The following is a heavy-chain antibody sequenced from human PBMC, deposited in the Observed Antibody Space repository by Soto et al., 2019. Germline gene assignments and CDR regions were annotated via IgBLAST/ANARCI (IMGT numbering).Heavy chain of an antibody. J-gene: IGHJ3*01. V-gene: IGHV3-21*01. CDR3: ARDREGVGAGLF. D-gene: IGHD1-26*01. CDR1: GFTFSSYS. CDR2: ISSSSSYL. Sequence: EVQLVESGGGLVKPGGSLRLSCAATGFTFSSYSMNWVRQAPGKGLVWVSSISSSSSYLSYADSVKGRFTISRDNAKNSLYLQMNSLRAEDTAVYYCARDREGVGAGLFWGQGTIVTVSS.